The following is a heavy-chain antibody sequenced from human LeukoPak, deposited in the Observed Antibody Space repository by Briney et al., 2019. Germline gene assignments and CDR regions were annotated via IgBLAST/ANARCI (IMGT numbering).Heavy chain of an antibody. D-gene: IGHD6-13*01. CDR3: ARDYSSGWYGDGMDV. V-gene: IGHV4-59*01. CDR2: ISYSGRA. J-gene: IGHJ6*02. CDR1: GGSISTYY. Sequence: PSETLSLTCSVSGGSISTYYWSWIRQPPGKQLEWIGCISYSGRANYNPSLKSRVTISVDTSKNQFSLKLTSVTAADTAVYYCARDYSSGWYGDGMDVWGQGTTVTVSS.